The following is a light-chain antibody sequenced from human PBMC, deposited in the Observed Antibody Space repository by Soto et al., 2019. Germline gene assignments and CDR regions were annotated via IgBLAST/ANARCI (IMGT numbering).Light chain of an antibody. CDR2: GAS. J-gene: IGKJ5*01. CDR1: QSVSSN. V-gene: IGKV3-15*01. CDR3: QQYYTWPPSIT. Sequence: EIVMTQSPAPLSVSPGERATLSCRANQSVSSNLAWYQQTPGQAPRLLIYGASTRATGIPARVSGSGSGTEFTLTISSLQSEDFAVYYCQQYYTWPPSITFGQGTRLLSK.